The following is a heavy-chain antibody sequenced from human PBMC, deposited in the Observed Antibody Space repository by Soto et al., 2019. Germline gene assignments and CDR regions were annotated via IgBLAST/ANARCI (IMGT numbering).Heavy chain of an antibody. D-gene: IGHD3-10*01. Sequence: SETLSLTCTVSGGSISSYYWSWIRQPPGKGLEWIGYIYYSGSTNYNPSLKSRVTISVDTSKNQFSLKLSSVTAADTAVYYCARDILGSGSYYKTPYNWFDTWGQGTLVTVS. CDR3: ARDILGSGSYYKTPYNWFDT. V-gene: IGHV4-59*01. CDR2: IYYSGST. CDR1: GGSISSYY. J-gene: IGHJ5*02.